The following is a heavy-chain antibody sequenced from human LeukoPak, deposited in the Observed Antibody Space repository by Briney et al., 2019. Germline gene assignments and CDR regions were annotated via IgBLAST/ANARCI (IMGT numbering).Heavy chain of an antibody. D-gene: IGHD3-10*01. CDR3: ARGGYYGSGFDY. CDR1: GGSISSGDYY. CDR2: IYYSGSA. V-gene: IGHV4-30-4*01. J-gene: IGHJ4*02. Sequence: TSETLSLTCTVSGGSISSGDYYWSWIRQPPGKGLEWIGYIYYSGSAYYNPSLKSRVTISVDTSKNQFSLKLSSVTAADTAAYYCARGGYYGSGFDYWGQGTLVTVSS.